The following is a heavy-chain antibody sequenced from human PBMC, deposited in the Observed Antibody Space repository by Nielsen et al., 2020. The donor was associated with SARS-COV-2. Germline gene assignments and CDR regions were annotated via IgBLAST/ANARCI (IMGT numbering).Heavy chain of an antibody. Sequence: GESLKISCVGSGFSLSGYTMHWVRQAPGKGLEWVAVISFDGRYKSYADSLKARFTIARDNSKNTLYLHLSSPRADDTAVYYCAKDRGLVPVENWFDPWGQGTLVTVSS. CDR3: AKDRGLVPVENWFDP. CDR2: ISFDGRYK. V-gene: IGHV3-30*04. D-gene: IGHD2-2*01. J-gene: IGHJ5*02. CDR1: GFSLSGYT.